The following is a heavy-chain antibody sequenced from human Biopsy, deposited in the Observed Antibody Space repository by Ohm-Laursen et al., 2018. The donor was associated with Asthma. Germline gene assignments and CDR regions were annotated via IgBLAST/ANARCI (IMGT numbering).Heavy chain of an antibody. D-gene: IGHD3-3*01. CDR1: GFTFRSYA. Sequence: SLRLSCAASGFTFRSYAMHWVRQATGKGLEWVAVGGSYYDGGLKYYADSVNGRFTVSRDDSKNTLYLQMNSLRPDDTAVYYCARDVMEWYLPAFDFWGQGTLVTVSS. V-gene: IGHV3-30-3*01. J-gene: IGHJ4*02. CDR2: GGSYYDGGLK. CDR3: ARDVMEWYLPAFDF.